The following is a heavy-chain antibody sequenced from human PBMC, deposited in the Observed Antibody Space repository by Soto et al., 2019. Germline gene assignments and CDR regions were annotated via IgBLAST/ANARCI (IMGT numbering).Heavy chain of an antibody. J-gene: IGHJ6*02. D-gene: IGHD6-19*01. V-gene: IGHV3-21*01. CDR2: ISSSSSYI. Sequence: RRLSCAASGVTFSSYSMNWVRQAPGEGLEWVSSISSSSSYIYYADSVKGRFTISRDNAKNSLYLQMNSLRAEDTAVYYCERDVEQCLVQVEYYYYYGMDVWGQGTTVTVSS. CDR1: GVTFSSYS. CDR3: ERDVEQCLVQVEYYYYYGMDV.